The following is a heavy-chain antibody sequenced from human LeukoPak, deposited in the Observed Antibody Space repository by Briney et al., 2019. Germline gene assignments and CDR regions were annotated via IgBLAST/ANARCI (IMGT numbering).Heavy chain of an antibody. CDR3: TRGARKGDDYGGFFDY. V-gene: IGHV3-30*04. J-gene: IGHJ4*02. CDR2: ISSDGSKK. CDR1: GFTFSNYA. Sequence: GGSLRLSCAASGFTFSNYAMHWVRQAPGKGLEWLAVISSDGSKKFYADSMKGRFTISRDNSKNTLYLQVNSLRAEDTAVFYCTRGARKGDDYGGFFDYWGQGTPVTVSS. D-gene: IGHD4-23*01.